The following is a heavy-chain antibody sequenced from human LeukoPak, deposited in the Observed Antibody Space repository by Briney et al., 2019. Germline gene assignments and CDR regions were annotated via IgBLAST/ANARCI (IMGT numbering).Heavy chain of an antibody. V-gene: IGHV4-59*08. D-gene: IGHD6-13*01. J-gene: IGHJ6*02. CDR3: ARRYSSYGMDV. CDR1: GGSISNYY. Sequence: SETLSLTCTVSGGSISNYYWSWIRQPPGKGLEWIGYIYSSGSTSYNPSLKSRVTISVDTSKNQVSLKLSSVTAADTVLYYCARRYSSYGMDVWGQGTTVTVSS. CDR2: IYSSGST.